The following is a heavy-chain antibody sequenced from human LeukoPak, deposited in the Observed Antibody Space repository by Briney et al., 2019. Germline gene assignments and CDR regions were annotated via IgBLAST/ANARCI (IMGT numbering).Heavy chain of an antibody. CDR2: IYHGGST. Sequence: SETLSPTCTVSGYSISSGYYWAWIRQPPGKGLEWIGSIYHGGSTYYNPSLKSRVTISADTSKNQFSLNVSSVTAADTAVHYCARATSSYFYYMDVWGKGTTVTISS. CDR1: GYSISSGYY. V-gene: IGHV4-38-2*02. J-gene: IGHJ6*03. D-gene: IGHD5-12*01. CDR3: ARATSSYFYYMDV.